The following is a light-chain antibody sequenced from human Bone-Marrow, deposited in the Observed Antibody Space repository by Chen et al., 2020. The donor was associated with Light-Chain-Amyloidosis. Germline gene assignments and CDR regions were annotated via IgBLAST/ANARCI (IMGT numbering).Light chain of an antibody. J-gene: IGLJ1*01. CDR1: SSAVGGDNH. CDR3: SSYTMTNTLG. CDR2: EVT. Sequence: HSALTQPASVSGSPGPSITISLTGTSSAVGGDNHVSWYQQHPDKAPKLMIYEVTNRPSWVPDRFSGSKSDNTASLTISGLQTEDEADYFCSSYTMTNTLGFGSGTRVTVL. V-gene: IGLV2-14*01.